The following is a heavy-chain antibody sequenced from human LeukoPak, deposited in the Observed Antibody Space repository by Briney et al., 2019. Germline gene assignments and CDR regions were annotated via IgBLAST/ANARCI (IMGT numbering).Heavy chain of an antibody. CDR3: AKDREGYSSSSFGS. J-gene: IGHJ4*02. V-gene: IGHV3-23*01. CDR2: ISGSGGTT. CDR1: TFTFSTYA. Sequence: PGGSLRLSCAASTFTFSTYAMSWVRQAPGKGLEWVAGISGSGGTTYYADSVKGRFTISRDNSKNTLYLQMSSLRAEDTAVYLCAKDREGYSSSSFGSWGQGTLVTVSA. D-gene: IGHD6-13*01.